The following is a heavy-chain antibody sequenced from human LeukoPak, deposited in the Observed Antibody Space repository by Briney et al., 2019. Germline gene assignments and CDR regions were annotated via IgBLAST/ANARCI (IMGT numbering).Heavy chain of an antibody. D-gene: IGHD3-9*01. CDR3: ARQTGRGYYFDY. CDR1: GGSFSGYY. J-gene: IGHJ4*02. Sequence: PSETLSLTCAVYGGSFSGYYWSWIRQPPGKGLEWIGEINHSGSTNYNPSLKSRVTISVDTSKNQFSLKLSSVTAADTALYYCARQTGRGYYFDYWGQGTLVSVSS. CDR2: INHSGST. V-gene: IGHV4-34*01.